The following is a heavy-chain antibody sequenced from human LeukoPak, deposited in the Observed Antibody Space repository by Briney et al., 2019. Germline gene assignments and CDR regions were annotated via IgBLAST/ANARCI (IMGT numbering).Heavy chain of an antibody. J-gene: IGHJ4*02. V-gene: IGHV3-23*01. Sequence: GGSLRLSCAASGFTFSSYAMSWLRQAPGKGLEWVSAISGIGGSTYYADSVKGRFTISRDNSKNTLYLQMNSLRAEDTAVYYCAKDHDSSGYYWGQGTLVTVSS. CDR2: ISGIGGST. CDR1: GFTFSSYA. CDR3: AKDHDSSGYY. D-gene: IGHD3-22*01.